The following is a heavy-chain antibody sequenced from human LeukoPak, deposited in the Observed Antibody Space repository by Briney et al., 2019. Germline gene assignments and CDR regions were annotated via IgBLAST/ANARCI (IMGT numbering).Heavy chain of an antibody. CDR2: INHSGST. J-gene: IGHJ4*02. D-gene: IGHD5-24*01. CDR1: GGSFSGYY. CDR3: ARGLRMADFDY. V-gene: IGHV4-34*01. Sequence: SETLSLTCAVYGGSFSGYYWSWIRQPPGKGLEWIGEINHSGSTNYNPSLKSRVTISVDTSKNQFSLKLSSVTAADTAVYYCARGLRMADFDYWGQGTLVTVSS.